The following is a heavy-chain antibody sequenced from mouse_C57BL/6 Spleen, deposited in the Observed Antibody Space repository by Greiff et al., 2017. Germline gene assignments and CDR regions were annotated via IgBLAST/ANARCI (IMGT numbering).Heavy chain of an antibody. V-gene: IGHV1-55*01. CDR2: IYPGSGST. J-gene: IGHJ2*01. CDR3: ARFYGYDGGLDY. D-gene: IGHD2-2*01. Sequence: VQLQQPGAELVKPGASVKMSCKASGYTFTSYWITWVKQRPGQGLEWLGDIYPGSGSTNYNEKFKSKATLTVDTSSSTAYMQLSSLTSEDSAVYYCARFYGYDGGLDYWGQGTTLTVSS. CDR1: GYTFTSYW.